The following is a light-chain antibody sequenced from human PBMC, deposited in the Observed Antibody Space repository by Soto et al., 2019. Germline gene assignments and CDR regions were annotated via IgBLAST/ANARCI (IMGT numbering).Light chain of an antibody. J-gene: IGKJ3*01. CDR2: GAS. CDR3: QQYGT. Sequence: EIVLTQSPGTLSLSPGERATLSCRASQSVSSSYLAWYQQKPGQAPRLLIYGASSRATGIPDRFSGSGSGTYFTLTISSLEPEDFAVYYCQQYGTFGPGTKVDIK. CDR1: QSVSSSY. V-gene: IGKV3-20*01.